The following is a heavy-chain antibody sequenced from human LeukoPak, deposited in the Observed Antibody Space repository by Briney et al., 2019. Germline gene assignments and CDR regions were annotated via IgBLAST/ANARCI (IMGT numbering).Heavy chain of an antibody. CDR2: ISYDGSNK. CDR3: ARDPTLRITMIVAEYYFDY. J-gene: IGHJ4*02. V-gene: IGHV3-30-3*01. D-gene: IGHD3-22*01. CDR1: GFTFSSYA. Sequence: GGSLRLSCAASGFTFSSYAMHWVRQAPGKGLGWVAVISYDGSNKYYADSVKGRFTISRDNSKNTLYLQMNSLRAEDTAVYYCARDPTLRITMIVAEYYFDYWGQGTLVTVSS.